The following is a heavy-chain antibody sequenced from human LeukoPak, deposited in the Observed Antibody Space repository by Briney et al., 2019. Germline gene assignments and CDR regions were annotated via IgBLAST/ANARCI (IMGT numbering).Heavy chain of an antibody. V-gene: IGHV4-59*01. CDR3: ARVYTNSWYRGSLNFDY. D-gene: IGHD6-13*01. CDR1: GGSIISYG. CDR2: IYYTGST. Sequence: SETLSLTCTVPGGSIISYGWSWIRQPPGKGLEWIGYIYYTGSTNYNPSLNSRVTISVATSKNQFSLKLSTVTAADTAVYYCARVYTNSWYRGSLNFDYWGQGTRVTVSS. J-gene: IGHJ4*02.